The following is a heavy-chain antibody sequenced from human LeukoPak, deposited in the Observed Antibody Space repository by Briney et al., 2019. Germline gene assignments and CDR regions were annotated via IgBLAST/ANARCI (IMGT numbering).Heavy chain of an antibody. Sequence: ASVKVSCKASGYTFRSYSINWVRQAPGQGLEWMGWISPYSCNTNYAQKLRGRATMTTDTSTSTAYMELGSLRSDDTAVYYCARDKVPYYYDSTGYAADYWGQGTLVTVPS. CDR3: ARDKVPYYYDSTGYAADY. D-gene: IGHD3-22*01. V-gene: IGHV1-18*01. CDR1: GYTFRSYS. J-gene: IGHJ4*02. CDR2: ISPYSCNT.